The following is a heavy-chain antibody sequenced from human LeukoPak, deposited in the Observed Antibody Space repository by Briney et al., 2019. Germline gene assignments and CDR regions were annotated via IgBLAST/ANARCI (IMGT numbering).Heavy chain of an antibody. CDR3: ASGGITGTKVRWFDP. CDR1: GGTFSSYA. Sequence: GASVKVSCKASGGTFSSYAISWVRQAPGQGLEWMGGIIPIFGTANYAQKFQGRVTITTDESTSTAYMELSSLRSEDTAVYYCASGGITGTKVRWFDPWGQGTLVTISS. D-gene: IGHD1-20*01. CDR2: IIPIFGTA. V-gene: IGHV1-69*05. J-gene: IGHJ5*02.